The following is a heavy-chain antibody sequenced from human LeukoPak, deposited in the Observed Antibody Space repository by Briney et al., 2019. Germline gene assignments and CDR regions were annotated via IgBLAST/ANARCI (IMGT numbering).Heavy chain of an antibody. CDR2: IYYSGST. J-gene: IGHJ6*03. Sequence: SETLSLTCSVSGGSISSSSYYWGWIRQSPGKGLEWIGSIYYSGSTYYNPSLKSRVTISVDTSKNQFSLKLSSVTAADTAVYYCAREYHRFYYYYMDVWGKGTTVTVSS. CDR3: AREYHRFYYYYMDV. D-gene: IGHD2-2*01. V-gene: IGHV4-39*07. CDR1: GGSISSSSYY.